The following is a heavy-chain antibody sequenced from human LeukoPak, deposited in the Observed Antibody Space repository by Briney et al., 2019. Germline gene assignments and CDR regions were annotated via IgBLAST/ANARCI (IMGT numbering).Heavy chain of an antibody. D-gene: IGHD3-22*01. CDR2: IIPIFGTA. CDR1: GGTFSSYA. V-gene: IGHV1-69*05. Sequence: SVKVSCKASGGTFSSYAISWVRQAPGQGLEWMGGIIPIFGTANYAQKLQGRVTMTTDTSTSTAYMELRSLRSDDTAVYYCARGGPAPHRITLIVVASSTDAFDIWGQGTMVTVSS. CDR3: ARGGPAPHRITLIVVASSTDAFDI. J-gene: IGHJ3*02.